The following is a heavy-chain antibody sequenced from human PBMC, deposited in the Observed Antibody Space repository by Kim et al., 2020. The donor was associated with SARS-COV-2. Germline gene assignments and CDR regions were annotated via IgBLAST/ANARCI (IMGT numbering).Heavy chain of an antibody. CDR3: ARAGDYDSSGYYGFFHH. CDR1: GFTFSTSL. V-gene: IGHV3-74*03. D-gene: IGHD3-22*01. Sequence: GGSLRLSCAASGFTFSTSLMHWVRQAPGKGLVWVSRIRSDGGIIAYADSVKGRFTISRDNAKNTLYLQMNGLRTEDTAVYYCARAGDYDSSGYYGFFHHWGQGTRVTVSS. CDR2: IRSDGGII. J-gene: IGHJ1*01.